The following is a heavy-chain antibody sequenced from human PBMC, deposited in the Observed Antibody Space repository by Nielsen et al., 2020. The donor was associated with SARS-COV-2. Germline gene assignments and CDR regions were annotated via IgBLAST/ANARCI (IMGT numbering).Heavy chain of an antibody. CDR3: AKGTTFDY. Sequence: GESLKISCAASGFTFSSYGMHWVCQAPGKGLEWVAVISYDGSNKYYADSVKGRFTISRDNSKNTLYLQMNSLRAEDTAVYYCAKGTTFDYWGQGTLVTVSS. CDR2: ISYDGSNK. D-gene: IGHD4-11*01. J-gene: IGHJ4*02. CDR1: GFTFSSYG. V-gene: IGHV3-30*18.